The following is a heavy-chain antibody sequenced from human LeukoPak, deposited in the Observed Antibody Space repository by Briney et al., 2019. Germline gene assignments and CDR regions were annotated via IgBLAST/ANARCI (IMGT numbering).Heavy chain of an antibody. V-gene: IGHV1-18*01. CDR3: ARGWTGDYYYGMDL. CDR2: ISTYNSNT. J-gene: IGHJ6*02. CDR1: GYTFTIYG. Sequence: ASVKVSCKASGYTFTIYGINWVRQAPGQGLEWMGWISTYNSNTNYAQKLQGRVAMTTDTSTSTAYMELRSLRSDDTAVYYCARGWTGDYYYGMDLWGQGTTVTVSS. D-gene: IGHD3/OR15-3a*01.